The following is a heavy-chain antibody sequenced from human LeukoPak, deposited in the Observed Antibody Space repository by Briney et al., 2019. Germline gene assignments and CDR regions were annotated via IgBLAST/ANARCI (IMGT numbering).Heavy chain of an antibody. J-gene: IGHJ4*02. V-gene: IGHV4-39*01. CDR1: GGSTSSSNYY. CDR2: IHYSGNT. CDR3: ANAGDSSGYYLNFDC. D-gene: IGHD3-22*01. Sequence: SETLSLTCTVSGGSTSSSNYYWGWIRQPPGKGLEWIGGIHYSGNTYYNPSLKSRVTISVDTSKSQFSMNLNSVTAADTAVYYCANAGDSSGYYLNFDCWGQGTLVTVSS.